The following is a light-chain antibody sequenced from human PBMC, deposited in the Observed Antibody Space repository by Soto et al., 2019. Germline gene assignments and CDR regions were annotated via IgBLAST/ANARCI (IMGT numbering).Light chain of an antibody. CDR3: QHPRT. V-gene: IGKV1-5*01. CDR2: DAS. Sequence: DIQVTQSPSTLSASVGDKVTISCRASQNISHWLAWYQQRPGRAPKLLIYDASTLVAGVPSRFSGSGSGTDFALTITRLQPDDFANYYCQHPRTFGQGTKVEIK. CDR1: QNISHW. J-gene: IGKJ1*01.